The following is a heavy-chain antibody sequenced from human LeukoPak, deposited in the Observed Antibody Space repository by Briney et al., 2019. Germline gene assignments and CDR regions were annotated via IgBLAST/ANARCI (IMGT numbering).Heavy chain of an antibody. CDR3: AKDKNYDFWSGYRNVPDY. D-gene: IGHD3-3*01. Sequence: GGSLRLSCAASGFTFSSYGMHWVRQVPGKGLEWVAFIRYDGSNKYYADSVKGRFTMSRDNSRNTLNLQMISLRAEDTAVYYCAKDKNYDFWSGYRNVPDYWGQGTLVTVSS. J-gene: IGHJ4*02. CDR1: GFTFSSYG. V-gene: IGHV3-30*02. CDR2: IRYDGSNK.